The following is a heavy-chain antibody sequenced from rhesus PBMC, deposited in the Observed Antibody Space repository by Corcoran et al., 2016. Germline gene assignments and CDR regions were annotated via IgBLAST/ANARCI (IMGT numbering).Heavy chain of an antibody. J-gene: IGHJ4*01. CDR3: AQNWNPHD. CDR2: IDGNSART. V-gene: IGHV4-73*01. CDR1: GGSISGYN. D-gene: IGHD1-26*01. Sequence: QVKLQQWGEGLVKPSETLSLPCAAYGGSISGYNWSWILQTPGKGREWIGIIDGNSARTTYNASLKNRVTISKDTSKNQFSLKLRSVTAADTAVYYCAQNWNPHDWGQGVLGTVSS.